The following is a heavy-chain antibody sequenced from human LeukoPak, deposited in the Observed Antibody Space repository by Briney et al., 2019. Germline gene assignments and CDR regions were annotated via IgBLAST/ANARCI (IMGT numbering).Heavy chain of an antibody. Sequence: SETLSLTCTVSGGSISSYYWGWIRQPPGKGLEWIGYIYYSGSTNYNPSLKSRVTISVDTSKNQFSLKLSSVTAADTAVYYCARDEFGSGPGEYYFQHWGQGTLVTVFS. V-gene: IGHV4-59*01. D-gene: IGHD6-19*01. CDR2: IYYSGST. CDR3: ARDEFGSGPGEYYFQH. CDR1: GGSISSYY. J-gene: IGHJ1*01.